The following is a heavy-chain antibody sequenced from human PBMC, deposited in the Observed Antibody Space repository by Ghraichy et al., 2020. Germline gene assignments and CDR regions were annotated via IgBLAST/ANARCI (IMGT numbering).Heavy chain of an antibody. CDR1: GGSFTGDS. D-gene: IGHD3-3*01. Sequence: ESLNISCAVYGGSFTGDSWNWIRQPPGKGLEWIGEIIHSGTTNYNPSLKSRVTISVDTSKSQFSLKLNSVTAADTAVYYCAARGLRFLDGSNFDPWCQGTLVTVSS. J-gene: IGHJ5*02. CDR2: IIHSGTT. CDR3: AARGLRFLDGSNFDP. V-gene: IGHV4-34*12.